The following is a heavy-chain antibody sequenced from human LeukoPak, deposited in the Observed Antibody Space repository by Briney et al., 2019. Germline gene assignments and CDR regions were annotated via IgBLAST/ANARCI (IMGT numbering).Heavy chain of an antibody. CDR3: AKDYYHSSGPDY. Sequence: GRSLRLSCAASGFTFSHFGMHWVRQAPGKGLEWVAVIWNDGSNEYYADSVKGRFTISRDNSKNTVSLQMNSLRDEDTAVYYCAKDYYHSSGPDYWGQGTLVTVSS. CDR2: IWNDGSNE. J-gene: IGHJ4*02. V-gene: IGHV3-33*06. D-gene: IGHD3-22*01. CDR1: GFTFSHFG.